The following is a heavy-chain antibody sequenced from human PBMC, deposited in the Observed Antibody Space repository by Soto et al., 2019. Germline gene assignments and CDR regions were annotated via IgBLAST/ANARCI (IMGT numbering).Heavy chain of an antibody. CDR3: ASSVVPAATASYGMDV. CDR2: ISAYNGNT. Sequence: GASVKVSCKASGYTFTSYCISWVRQAPGQGLEWMGWISAYNGNTNYAQKLQGRVTMTTDTSTSTAYMELRSLRSDDTAVYYCASSVVPAATASYGMDVWGQGTTVTVSS. CDR1: GYTFTSYC. D-gene: IGHD2-2*01. J-gene: IGHJ6*02. V-gene: IGHV1-18*04.